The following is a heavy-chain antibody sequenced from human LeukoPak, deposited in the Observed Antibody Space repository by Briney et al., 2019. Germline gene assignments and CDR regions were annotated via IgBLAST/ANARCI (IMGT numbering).Heavy chain of an antibody. CDR2: ISSSSSYI. CDR1: GFTFDDYG. J-gene: IGHJ4*02. V-gene: IGHV3-21*01. CDR3: ARDRYDFWSGYYTEVIPIFDY. D-gene: IGHD3-3*01. Sequence: TGGSLRLSCAASGFTFDDYGMSWVRQAPGKGLEWVSSISSSSSYIYYADSVKGRFTISRDNAKNSLYLQMNSLRAEDTAVYYCARDRYDFWSGYYTEVIPIFDYWGQGTLVTVSS.